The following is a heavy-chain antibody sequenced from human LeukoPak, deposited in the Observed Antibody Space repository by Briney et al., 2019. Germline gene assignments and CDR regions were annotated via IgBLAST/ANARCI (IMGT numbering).Heavy chain of an antibody. V-gene: IGHV3-48*01. J-gene: IGHJ4*02. CDR1: GFTFSSYR. D-gene: IGHD3-22*01. Sequence: GGSLRLSCAASGFTFSSYRMNWVRQAPGKGLEWVSYISSSSTIYYADSVKGRFTISRDNAKNSLYLQMNSLRAEDTAVYYCARPPYYDSSGYYLYWGQGTLVTVSS. CDR3: ARPPYYDSSGYYLY. CDR2: ISSSSTI.